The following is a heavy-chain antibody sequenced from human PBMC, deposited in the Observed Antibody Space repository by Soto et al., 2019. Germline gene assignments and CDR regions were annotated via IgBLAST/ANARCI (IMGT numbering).Heavy chain of an antibody. D-gene: IGHD4-17*01. CDR3: AKDFYGDYPDYFGS. J-gene: IGHJ4*02. CDR2: IRGSVGST. V-gene: IGHV3-23*01. Sequence: EVQLLESGGGLVQPGGSLRLSCAASEFTFSSSAMGWVRPAPGKGLEWVSGIRGSVGSTYYADSVEGRFTISRDNSKNTLYLQMNSLRAEDTAVYYCAKDFYGDYPDYFGSWGQGTRVTVSS. CDR1: EFTFSSSA.